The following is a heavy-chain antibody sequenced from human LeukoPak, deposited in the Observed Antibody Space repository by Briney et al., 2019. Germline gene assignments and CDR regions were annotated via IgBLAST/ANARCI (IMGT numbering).Heavy chain of an antibody. CDR3: ASFRLGDYDSSGYYDGFDI. Sequence: VGSLRLSCAASGFTFSGYAMHWVRQAPGKGLEWVAVISYDGNNKYYADSVKGRFTISRDNSKNTLYLQMDSLRAEDTAVYYCASFRLGDYDSSGYYDGFDIWGQGTMVTVSS. V-gene: IGHV3-30-3*01. D-gene: IGHD3-22*01. CDR1: GFTFSGYA. CDR2: ISYDGNNK. J-gene: IGHJ3*02.